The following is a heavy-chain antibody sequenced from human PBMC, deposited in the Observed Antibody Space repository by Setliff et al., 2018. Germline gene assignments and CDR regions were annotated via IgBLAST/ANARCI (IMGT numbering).Heavy chain of an antibody. CDR3: ARDLGHGGDSDY. CDR2: IGHTGSI. Sequence: SLTCTVSGYSISSGYIWGWIRQPPGKGLEWVGNIGHTGSINYNPSLKSRLTISRETSKNQVSLKLNSVTATDTAVYYCARDLGHGGDSDYWGQGILVTV. CDR1: GYSISSGYI. D-gene: IGHD2-21*02. J-gene: IGHJ4*02. V-gene: IGHV4-38-2*02.